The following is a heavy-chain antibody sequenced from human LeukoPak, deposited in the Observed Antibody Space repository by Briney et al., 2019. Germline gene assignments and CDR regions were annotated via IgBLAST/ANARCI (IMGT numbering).Heavy chain of an antibody. V-gene: IGHV1-2*02. Sequence: GASVKVSCKASGYTFTGYNIHWVRQAPGQGLEWMGWINPNSGGTNYAQKFQGRVTMTRDTSISTAYMELSRLRSDDTALYYCARDVGTTNFWFDSWGQGTLVIVSS. J-gene: IGHJ5*01. D-gene: IGHD1-1*01. CDR2: INPNSGGT. CDR1: GYTFTGYN. CDR3: ARDVGTTNFWFDS.